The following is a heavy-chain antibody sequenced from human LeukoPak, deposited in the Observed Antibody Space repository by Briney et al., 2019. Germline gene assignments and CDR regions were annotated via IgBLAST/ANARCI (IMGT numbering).Heavy chain of an antibody. V-gene: IGHV3-20*04. J-gene: IGHJ4*02. CDR3: ARYFGWELQGNFDY. CDR1: GFIFDDYG. D-gene: IGHD1-26*01. CDR2: INWNGGST. Sequence: AGGSLRLSCAASGFIFDDYGMSWVRQAPGKGLEWVSGINWNGGSTGYADSVKGRFTISRDNAKNSLYLQMNSLRAEDTALYYCARYFGWELQGNFDYWGQGTLVTVSS.